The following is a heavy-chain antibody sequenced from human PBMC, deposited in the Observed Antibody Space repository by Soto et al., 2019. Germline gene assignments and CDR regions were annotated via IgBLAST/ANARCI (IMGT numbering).Heavy chain of an antibody. J-gene: IGHJ5*02. V-gene: IGHV4-38-2*01. D-gene: IGHD2-2*03. CDR1: GYSISSGYY. Sequence: PSETLSLTCAVSGYSISSGYYWGWIRQPPGKGLEWIESIYHSGSTYYNPSLKSRVTISVDTSKNQFSLKLSSVTAADTAVYYCARSGYCSSTSCYWNNWFDPWGQGTLVTVSS. CDR3: ARSGYCSSTSCYWNNWFDP. CDR2: IYHSGST.